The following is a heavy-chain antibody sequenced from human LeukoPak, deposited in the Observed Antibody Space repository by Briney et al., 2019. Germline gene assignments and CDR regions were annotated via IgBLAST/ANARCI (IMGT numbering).Heavy chain of an antibody. CDR3: ARDGENSGYVL. D-gene: IGHD5-12*01. V-gene: IGHV3-53*01. Sequence: GGSLRLSCAASGFTVSSNYTSWVRQAPGKGLEWVSVIYSGGSTYYADSVKGRLTISRDNSKNALYLQMNSLRAEDTAVYYCARDGENSGYVLWGQGTLVTVSS. CDR1: GFTVSSNY. CDR2: IYSGGST. J-gene: IGHJ4*02.